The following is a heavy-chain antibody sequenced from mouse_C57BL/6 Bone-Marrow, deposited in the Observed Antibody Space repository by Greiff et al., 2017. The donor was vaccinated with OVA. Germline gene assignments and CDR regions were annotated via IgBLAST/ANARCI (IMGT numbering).Heavy chain of an antibody. V-gene: IGHV7-3*01. Sequence: EVQLVESGGGLVQPGGSLSLSCAASGFTFTDYYMSWVRQPPGKALEWLGFIRNKANGYTTEYSASVKGRFTISRDNSQSILYLQMNALRAEDSATYYCASPHYYGSSMDYWGQGTSVTVSS. D-gene: IGHD1-1*01. CDR2: IRNKANGYTT. CDR3: ASPHYYGSSMDY. CDR1: GFTFTDYY. J-gene: IGHJ4*01.